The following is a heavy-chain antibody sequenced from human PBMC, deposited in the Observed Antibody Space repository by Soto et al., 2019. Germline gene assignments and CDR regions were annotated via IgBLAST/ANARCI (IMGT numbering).Heavy chain of an antibody. D-gene: IGHD2-21*02. CDR2: IFSTGST. V-gene: IGHV4-59*01. Sequence: QVQLQASGPGLVKPSETLSLTCTVTGGSISGYYWSWIRQPPGKGLEWIGYIFSTGSTNSHPSLKSLFTMSVDTSKNQVSLKLNSVTAADTAVYYCARYLCGGDCHGFDIGGQGTMVTFSS. J-gene: IGHJ3*02. CDR1: GGSISGYY. CDR3: ARYLCGGDCHGFDI.